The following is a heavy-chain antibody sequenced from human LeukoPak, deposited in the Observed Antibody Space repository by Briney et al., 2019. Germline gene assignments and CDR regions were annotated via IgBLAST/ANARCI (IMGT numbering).Heavy chain of an antibody. J-gene: IGHJ4*02. CDR3: ARGLYYYDSSGYRD. CDR2: MNPNSGNT. Sequence: ASVKVSCKASGYTFTSYHINWLRQATGQGLEWMGWMNPNSGNTGYAQKFQGRVTMTRNTSISTAYMELSSLRSEDTAVYYCARGLYYYDSSGYRDWGQGTLVTVSS. CDR1: GYTFTSYH. D-gene: IGHD3-22*01. V-gene: IGHV1-8*01.